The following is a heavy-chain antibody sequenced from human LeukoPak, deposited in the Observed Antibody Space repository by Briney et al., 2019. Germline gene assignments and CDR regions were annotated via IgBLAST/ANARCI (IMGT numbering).Heavy chain of an antibody. D-gene: IGHD6-13*01. Sequence: SVKVSCKASGGTFSSYAISWVRQAPGQGLEWMGGIIPIFGTANYAQKFQGRVTITADESTSTAYMELSSLRSEDTAVYYCARSPRITAASFDIWGQGTMVTVSS. V-gene: IGHV1-69*01. CDR3: ARSPRITAASFDI. CDR1: GGTFSSYA. CDR2: IIPIFGTA. J-gene: IGHJ3*02.